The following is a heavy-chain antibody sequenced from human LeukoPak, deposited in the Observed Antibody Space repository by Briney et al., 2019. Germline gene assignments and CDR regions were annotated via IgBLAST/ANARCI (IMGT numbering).Heavy chain of an antibody. CDR2: ISGSGGST. CDR1: GFTFSSYE. Sequence: GGSLRLSCAASGFTFSSYEMNWVRQAPGKGLEWVSAISGSGGSTYYAGSVKGRFTISRDNSKNTLYLQMNSLRAEDTAVYYCAKDLVGATRYFDYWGQGTLVTVSS. D-gene: IGHD1-26*01. CDR3: AKDLVGATRYFDY. V-gene: IGHV3-23*01. J-gene: IGHJ4*02.